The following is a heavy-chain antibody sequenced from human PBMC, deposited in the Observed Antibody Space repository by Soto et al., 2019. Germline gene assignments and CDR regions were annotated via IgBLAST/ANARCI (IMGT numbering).Heavy chain of an antibody. CDR1: GFTFSSYA. Sequence: EVQLLESGGGLVQPGGSLRLSCAASGFTFSSYAMSWVRQAPGKGLEWVSAISGSGGSTYYADSVKGRFTISRDNSKNTLYLQMNSLRAEDTAVYYCAKDQLTGLLEWLLLGGPFDYWGQGTLVTVSS. CDR2: ISGSGGST. V-gene: IGHV3-23*01. D-gene: IGHD3-3*01. J-gene: IGHJ4*02. CDR3: AKDQLTGLLEWLLLGGPFDY.